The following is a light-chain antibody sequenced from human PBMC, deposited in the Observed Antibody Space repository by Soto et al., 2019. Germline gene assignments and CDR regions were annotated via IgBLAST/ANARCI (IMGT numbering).Light chain of an antibody. J-gene: IGKJ1*01. V-gene: IGKV3-15*01. CDR2: AAS. CDR3: QQYDNCPPWT. Sequence: DIVMTQSPATLSVSPGERATLSCRASQSVSSTLAWYQQKPGQAPRLLIYAASTRATGIPARFSGSGSGTEFTLTISSLQSEDFAVYYCQQYDNCPPWTFGQGTKVQI. CDR1: QSVSST.